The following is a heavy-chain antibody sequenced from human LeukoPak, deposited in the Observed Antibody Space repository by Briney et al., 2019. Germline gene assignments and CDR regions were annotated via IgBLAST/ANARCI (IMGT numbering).Heavy chain of an antibody. CDR1: GFTLSSYW. D-gene: IGHD1-1*01. J-gene: IGHJ4*01. V-gene: IGHV3-7*01. Sequence: GGSLRLSCAASGFTLSSYWMSWVRQAPGKGLEWVANINQDVSEINYVDSVKGRFTISRDNAKNSLYLQMNSLRAEDTAVFYCAGGQRGTYWGHGTLVTVSS. CDR3: AGGQRGTY. CDR2: INQDVSEI.